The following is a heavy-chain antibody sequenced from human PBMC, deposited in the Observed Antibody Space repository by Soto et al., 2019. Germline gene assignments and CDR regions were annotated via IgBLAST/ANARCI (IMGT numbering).Heavy chain of an antibody. V-gene: IGHV1-18*01. J-gene: IGHJ3*01. CDR2: ISAYNGNT. CDR1: GYTFTSYG. Sequence: GASVKVSCKASGYTFTSYGISWVRQAPGQGLEWMGWISAYNGNTNYAQKLQGRVTMTTDTSTSTAYMELRSLRSDDTAVYYCARVVYCSSTICHAYGASHIWCKAIMVTVSS. CDR3: ARVVYCSSTICHAYGASHI. D-gene: IGHD2-2*01.